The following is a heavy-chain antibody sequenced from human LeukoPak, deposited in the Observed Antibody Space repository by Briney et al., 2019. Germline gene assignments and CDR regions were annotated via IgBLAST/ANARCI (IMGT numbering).Heavy chain of an antibody. Sequence: GGSLRLSCAASGLTFSSYAMSWVRQAPGKGLEWVSAISGSGGNTYYADSVKGRFTISRDNFKSTLYLQMNSLRADDTAVYYCAKGPPTMAVAGLFDYWGQGTLVTVSS. CDR2: ISGSGGNT. J-gene: IGHJ4*02. CDR1: GLTFSSYA. D-gene: IGHD6-19*01. V-gene: IGHV3-23*01. CDR3: AKGPPTMAVAGLFDY.